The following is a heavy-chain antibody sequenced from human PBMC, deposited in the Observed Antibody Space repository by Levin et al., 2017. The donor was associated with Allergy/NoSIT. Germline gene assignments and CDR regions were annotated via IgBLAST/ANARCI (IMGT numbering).Heavy chain of an antibody. CDR2: ISYDGSNK. Sequence: GGSLRLSCAASGFTFSSYGMHWVRQAPGKGLEWVAVISYDGSNKYYADSVKGRFTISRDNSKNTLYLQMNSLRAEDTAVYYCAKTIAVAGTGDDYWGQGTLVTVSS. V-gene: IGHV3-30*18. CDR3: AKTIAVAGTGDDY. D-gene: IGHD6-19*01. J-gene: IGHJ4*02. CDR1: GFTFSSYG.